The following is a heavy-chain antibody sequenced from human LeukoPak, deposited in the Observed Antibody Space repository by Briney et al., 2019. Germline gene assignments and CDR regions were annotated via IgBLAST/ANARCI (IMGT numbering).Heavy chain of an antibody. Sequence: PSETLFLTCTVSGGSISGWYWSWIRQPPGKGLEWIGYIYGSGYTNYNPSLKSRVTMSIDTSKNHFSLKLTSVTAADTATYYCARETSLAGFASGLGFNYWGQGILVTVSS. CDR3: ARETSLAGFASGLGFNY. CDR2: IYGSGYT. D-gene: IGHD6-19*01. V-gene: IGHV4-59*01. J-gene: IGHJ4*02. CDR1: GGSISGWY.